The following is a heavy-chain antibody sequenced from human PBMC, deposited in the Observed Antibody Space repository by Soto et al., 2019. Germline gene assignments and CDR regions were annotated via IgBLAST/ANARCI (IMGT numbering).Heavy chain of an antibody. CDR1: GGAFSSRG. Sequence: SVKVSWKASGGAFSSRGFNWLRQAPGQGLEWMGGIIPLYGTANHAQRFQGRVTISADESTSTVYMELISLRSEDTAIYYCARDRSMDGYNSRSFDYWGQGTAVTVSS. D-gene: IGHD5-18*01. V-gene: IGHV1-69*13. CDR2: IIPLYGTA. CDR3: ARDRSMDGYNSRSFDY. J-gene: IGHJ4*02.